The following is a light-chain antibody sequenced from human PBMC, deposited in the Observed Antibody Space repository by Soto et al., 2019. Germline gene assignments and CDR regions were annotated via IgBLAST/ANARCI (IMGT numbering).Light chain of an antibody. CDR2: VGTGGIVG. CDR1: SGYSNYK. J-gene: IGLJ1*01. V-gene: IGLV9-49*01. Sequence: QSVLPQPPSASASLGASVTLTCTLSSGYSNYKVDWYQQRPGKGPRFVMRVGTGGIVGSKGDGIPDRFSVLGSGLNRYLTINNIQEEDESDYYCGADHGGGSNFVYVFGTGTKVTVL. CDR3: GADHGGGSNFVYV.